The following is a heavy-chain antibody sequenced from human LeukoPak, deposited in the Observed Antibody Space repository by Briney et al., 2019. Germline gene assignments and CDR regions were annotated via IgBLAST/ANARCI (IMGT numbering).Heavy chain of an antibody. D-gene: IGHD1-26*01. V-gene: IGHV1-8*01. J-gene: IGHJ4*02. Sequence: ASVKVSCKAFGYTFTSYDINWVRQAPGQGLEWMGWMNPNSGNTGYAQKFQGRVTMTRNTSISTAYMELSSLRSEDTAVYYCARYVLDSGELYFDYWGQGTLVTVSS. CDR3: ARYVLDSGELYFDY. CDR1: GYTFTSYD. CDR2: MNPNSGNT.